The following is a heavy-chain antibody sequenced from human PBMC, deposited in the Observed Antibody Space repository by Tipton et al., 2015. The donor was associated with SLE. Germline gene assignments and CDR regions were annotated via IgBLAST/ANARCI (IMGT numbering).Heavy chain of an antibody. J-gene: IGHJ3*02. D-gene: IGHD1-1*01. CDR3: ASSRQLDAFDI. CDR2: INHSGST. CDR1: GGSFSGYY. V-gene: IGHV4-34*01. Sequence: AGLVKPSETLSLTCAVYGGSFSGYYWSWIRQPPGKGLEWIGEINHSGSTNYNPSLKSRVTISVDTSKNQFSLKLSSVTAADTAVYYCASSRQLDAFDIWGQGTMVTVSS.